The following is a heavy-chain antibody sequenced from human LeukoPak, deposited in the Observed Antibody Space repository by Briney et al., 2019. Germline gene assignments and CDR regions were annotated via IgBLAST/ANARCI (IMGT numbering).Heavy chain of an antibody. V-gene: IGHV4-38-2*01. CDR1: GYSISSGYY. CDR2: IYHSGST. D-gene: IGHD3-22*01. CDR3: ARHRAYYYDSSGYLNWFDP. J-gene: IGHJ5*02. Sequence: PETLSLTCAVSGYSISSGYYWGWIRQPPGKGLEWIGSIYHSGSTYYNPSLKSRVTISVDTSKNQFSLKLSSVTAADTAVYYCARHRAYYYDSSGYLNWFDPWGQGTLVTVSS.